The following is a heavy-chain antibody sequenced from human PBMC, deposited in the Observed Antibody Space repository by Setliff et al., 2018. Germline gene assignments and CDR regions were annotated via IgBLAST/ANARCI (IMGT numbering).Heavy chain of an antibody. J-gene: IGHJ4*02. Sequence: SETLSLTCTVYGASFSDYYWSWIRQSPGRGLEWIGESNHGGSTSYNPSLKSRLTMSVDTSKNQFSLKLTSVTAADSAVYYCAKFGPLDLTGDWAFDNWGQGTLVTVSS. V-gene: IGHV4-34*01. CDR2: SNHGGST. D-gene: IGHD7-27*01. CDR3: AKFGPLDLTGDWAFDN. CDR1: GASFSDYY.